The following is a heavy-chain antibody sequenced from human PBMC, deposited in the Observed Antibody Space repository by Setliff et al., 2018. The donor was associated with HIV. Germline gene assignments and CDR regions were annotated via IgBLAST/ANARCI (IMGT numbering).Heavy chain of an antibody. J-gene: IGHJ5*02. Sequence: KPGGSLRLSCVASGLTFNRYWMSWVRQPPGKGLEWIGEIYHSGGTNYNPSLKSRVTISLDKSKNHFSLELRSVTAADTAVYYCARVITMVRTTFDPWGQGTLVTVSS. V-gene: IGHV4-4*02. CDR1: GLTFNRYW. CDR2: IYHSGGT. CDR3: ARVITMVRTTFDP. D-gene: IGHD3-10*01.